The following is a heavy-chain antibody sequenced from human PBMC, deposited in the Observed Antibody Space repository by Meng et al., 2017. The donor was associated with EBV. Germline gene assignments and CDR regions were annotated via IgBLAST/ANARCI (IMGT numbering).Heavy chain of an antibody. V-gene: IGHV1-69*06. CDR3: ARAEIAAAGRLDY. J-gene: IGHJ4*02. CDR1: GGTFSSFA. CDR2: IIPIFGTA. D-gene: IGHD6-13*01. Sequence: GRCGAEVKKHGSWVTGSCKASGGTFSSFAISWVRQAPGQGLEWMGGIIPIFGTANYAQKFQGRVTITADKSTSTAYMELSSLRSEDTAVYYCARAEIAAAGRLDYWGQGTLVTVSS.